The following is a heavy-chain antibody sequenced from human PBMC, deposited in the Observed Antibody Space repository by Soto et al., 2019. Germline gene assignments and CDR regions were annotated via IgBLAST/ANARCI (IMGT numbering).Heavy chain of an antibody. CDR1: GFTFSSYA. CDR2: ISSNGGST. J-gene: IGHJ3*02. V-gene: IGHV3-64D*06. D-gene: IGHD1-7*01. Sequence: GGSLRLSCSASGFTFSSYAMHWVRQAPGKGLEYVSAISSNGGSTYYADSVKGRFTISRDNSKNTLYLQMSSLRAEDTAMYYCVKADELKDAFDIWGQGTMVTVSS. CDR3: VKADELKDAFDI.